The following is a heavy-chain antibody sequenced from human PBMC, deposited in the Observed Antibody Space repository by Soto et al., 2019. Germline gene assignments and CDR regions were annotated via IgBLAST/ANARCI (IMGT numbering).Heavy chain of an antibody. J-gene: IGHJ6*03. D-gene: IGHD3-9*01. CDR1: GFTFSSYS. Sequence: EVQLVESGGGLVQPGGSLRLSCAASGFTFSSYSMNWVRQAPGKGLEWVSYISSSSSTIYYADSVKGRFTISRDNAKNSLYLQMYSLRAEDTAVYYCARGTEYDILTCYYQLYYYYYMEVWGTGATVPVSS. CDR3: ARGTEYDILTCYYQLYYYYYMEV. V-gene: IGHV3-48*01. CDR2: ISSSSSTI.